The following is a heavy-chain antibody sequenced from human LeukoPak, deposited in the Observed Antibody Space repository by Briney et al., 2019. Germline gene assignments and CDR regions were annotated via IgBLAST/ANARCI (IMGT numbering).Heavy chain of an antibody. J-gene: IGHJ2*01. D-gene: IGHD1-14*01. Sequence: SETLSLTCTVSGGSISSSSYYWGWIRQPPGKGLEWIGSIYYSGSTYYNPSLKSRVTISVDTSKNQFSLKLSSVTAADTAVYYCARDGIAWYFDLWGRGTLVTVSS. CDR1: GGSISSSSYY. CDR3: ARDGIAWYFDL. CDR2: IYYSGST. V-gene: IGHV4-39*07.